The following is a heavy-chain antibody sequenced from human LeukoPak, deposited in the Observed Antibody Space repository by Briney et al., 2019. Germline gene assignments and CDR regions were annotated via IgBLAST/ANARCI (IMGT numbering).Heavy chain of an antibody. D-gene: IGHD6-13*01. V-gene: IGHV1-18*01. CDR1: GYIFSSYG. J-gene: IGHJ4*02. CDR3: ARTQQLADDFDY. CDR2: ISAYNGNT. Sequence: ASVKVSCKASGYIFSSYGISWVRQAPGQGLEWMGWISAYNGNTNYAQKLQGRVTMTTDTSTSTAYMEVRSLRSDDTAVYYCARTQQLADDFDYWGQGTLVTVSS.